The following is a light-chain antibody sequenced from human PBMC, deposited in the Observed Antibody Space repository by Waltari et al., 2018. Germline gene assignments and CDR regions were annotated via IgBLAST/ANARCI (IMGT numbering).Light chain of an antibody. CDR3: VQTIAFPWT. CDR1: QSLLHSNGNTY. J-gene: IGKJ1*01. V-gene: IGKV2-40*01. Sequence: DIVMTQTPLSLPITPGEPASISCRSSQSLLHSNGNTYLHWYLQKPGRSPQLLIYGGSNRASGVPDRFSGSGSGTDFTLKISKVEAEDVGVYYCVQTIAFPWTFGQGTKVEIK. CDR2: GGS.